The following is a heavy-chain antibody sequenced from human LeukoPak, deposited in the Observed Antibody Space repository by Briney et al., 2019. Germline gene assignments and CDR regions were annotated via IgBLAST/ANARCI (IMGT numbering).Heavy chain of an antibody. J-gene: IGHJ4*02. Sequence: ASVKVSCKASGGTFSSYAISWVRQAPGQGLEWMGGIIPIFGTANYAQKSQGRVTITADESTSTAYMELSSLRSEDTAVYYCASLQLERRKPFDYWAREPWSPSPQ. V-gene: IGHV1-69*13. CDR3: ASLQLERRKPFDY. CDR1: GGTFSSYA. CDR2: IIPIFGTA. D-gene: IGHD1-1*01.